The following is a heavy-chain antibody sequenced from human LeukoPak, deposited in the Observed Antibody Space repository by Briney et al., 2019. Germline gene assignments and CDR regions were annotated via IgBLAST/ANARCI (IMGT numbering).Heavy chain of an antibody. CDR3: ASVYKYGMDV. J-gene: IGHJ6*02. Sequence: ASVKVSCKASGYTLTSYYQHWVRQAPGQELEWMAIINPSGGSTSHAQKFQGRVTMTRDTSASTVYMELSSLRSEDTAVYYCASVYKYGMDVWGQGTTVTVSS. CDR1: GYTLTSYY. V-gene: IGHV1-46*01. CDR2: INPSGGST.